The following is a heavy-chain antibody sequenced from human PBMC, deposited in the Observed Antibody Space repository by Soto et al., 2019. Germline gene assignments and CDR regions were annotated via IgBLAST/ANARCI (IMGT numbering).Heavy chain of an antibody. V-gene: IGHV3-43*01. Sequence: GGSLRLSCAASGFTFDDYTMHWVRQAPGKGLEWVSLISWDGGGTYYADSVKGRFTISRDNSKNSLYLQMNSLRTEDTALYYCAKAITGTTDYYYGMDVWGQGTTVTVSS. J-gene: IGHJ6*02. CDR1: GFTFDDYT. CDR3: AKAITGTTDYYYGMDV. D-gene: IGHD1-20*01. CDR2: ISWDGGGT.